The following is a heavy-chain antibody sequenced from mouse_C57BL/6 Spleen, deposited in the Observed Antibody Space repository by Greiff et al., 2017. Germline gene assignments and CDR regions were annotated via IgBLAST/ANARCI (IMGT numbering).Heavy chain of an antibody. CDR3: ARSTSYYSNYLYAMDY. CDR1: GFTFSDYG. Sequence: EVQLLESGGGLVKPGGSLKLSCAASGFTFSDYGMHWVRQAPEKGLEWVAYISSGSSTIYYADTVKGRFTISGDNAKNTLFLQMTSLRSGDTAMYYCARSTSYYSNYLYAMDYWGQGTSVTVSS. CDR2: ISSGSSTI. V-gene: IGHV5-17*01. J-gene: IGHJ4*01. D-gene: IGHD2-5*01.